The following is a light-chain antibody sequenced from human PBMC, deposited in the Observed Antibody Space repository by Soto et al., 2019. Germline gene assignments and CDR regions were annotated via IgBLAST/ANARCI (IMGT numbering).Light chain of an antibody. CDR1: SANIGAGYD. J-gene: IGLJ3*02. CDR2: GNT. V-gene: IGLV1-40*01. CDR3: QSYDSRLSGWV. Sequence: QPVLTQPPSVSGAPGQRVTISCTGSSANIGAGYDVHWYQQLPGTAPKYLIYGNTNRPSGVPDRFSGSKSGTSASLAITGLQAEDEADYYCQSYDSRLSGWVFGGGTKLTVI.